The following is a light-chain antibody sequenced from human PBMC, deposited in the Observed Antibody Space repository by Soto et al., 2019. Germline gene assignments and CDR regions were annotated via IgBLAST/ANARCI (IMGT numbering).Light chain of an antibody. Sequence: DIQMTQSPSTLSASVGDRVTITCRASQTISSWLAWYQQKPGKAPKLLIYAASNLQSGVPSRFSGSGSGTEFTLTISSLQPEDFATYYCQQLNSYLTFGGGTKVDIK. V-gene: IGKV1-5*01. CDR3: QQLNSYLT. J-gene: IGKJ4*01. CDR2: AAS. CDR1: QTISSW.